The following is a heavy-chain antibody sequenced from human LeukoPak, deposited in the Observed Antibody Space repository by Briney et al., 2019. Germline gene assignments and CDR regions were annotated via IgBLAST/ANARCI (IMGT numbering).Heavy chain of an antibody. CDR2: ISAYNGNT. V-gene: IGHV1-18*01. Sequence: ASVKVSCKASGYTFTSYGISWVRQAPGQGLEWMGWISAYNGNTNYAQKLQGRVTMTTDTSASTAYMELRSLRSDDTAVYYCARDGDGYNSDDAFDIWGQGTMVTASS. D-gene: IGHD5-24*01. J-gene: IGHJ3*02. CDR3: ARDGDGYNSDDAFDI. CDR1: GYTFTSYG.